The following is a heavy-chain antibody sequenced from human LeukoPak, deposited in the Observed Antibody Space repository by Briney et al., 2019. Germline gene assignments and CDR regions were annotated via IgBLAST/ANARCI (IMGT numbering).Heavy chain of an antibody. D-gene: IGHD2-8*01. CDR2: IKQDGSEK. CDR3: ARDCTNGLCYADY. Sequence: PGGSLRLSCAASGFTFSSYWMSWVRQAPGKGLEWVAMIKQDGSEKYYVDSVKGRFTISRDNAKNSLYLQMNSLKAEDTAVYYCARDCTNGLCYADYWGQGTLVTVSS. CDR1: GFTFSSYW. J-gene: IGHJ4*02. V-gene: IGHV3-7*01.